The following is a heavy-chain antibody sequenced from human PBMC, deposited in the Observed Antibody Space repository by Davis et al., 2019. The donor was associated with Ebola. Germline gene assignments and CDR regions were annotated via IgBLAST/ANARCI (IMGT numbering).Heavy chain of an antibody. CDR3: ARGWDSSGWQN. CDR1: GGSISSYY. D-gene: IGHD6-19*01. Sequence: SETLSLTCTVSGGSISSYYWSWIRQPPGKGLEWIWYIYYSGSTNYNPSLKSRVTISVDSSKNQFSLKLDSVTAADTAVYYCARGWDSSGWQNWGQGILVTVSS. CDR2: IYYSGST. J-gene: IGHJ4*02. V-gene: IGHV4-59*01.